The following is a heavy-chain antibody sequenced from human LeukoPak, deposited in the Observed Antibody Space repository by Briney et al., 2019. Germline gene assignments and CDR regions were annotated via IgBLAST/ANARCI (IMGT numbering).Heavy chain of an antibody. Sequence: GWSLRLSCAASGFTFSSYSMNWVRQAPGKGLAGVSSISISRSYIHYQAPVKGRFTISRDNAKNSLYLQMNSLRAEDTAVYYCAREGNWYYDFWSGYYTTQYYYYGMDVWGQGTTVTVSS. CDR2: ISISRSYI. CDR3: AREGNWYYDFWSGYYTTQYYYYGMDV. J-gene: IGHJ6*02. CDR1: GFTFSSYS. V-gene: IGHV3-21*01. D-gene: IGHD3-3*01.